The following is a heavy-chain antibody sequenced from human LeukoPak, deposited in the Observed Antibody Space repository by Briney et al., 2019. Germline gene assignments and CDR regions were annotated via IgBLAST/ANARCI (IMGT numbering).Heavy chain of an antibody. CDR1: GFTFYDYG. CDR3: AELGITMIGGV. J-gene: IGHJ6*04. V-gene: IGHV3-20*04. Sequence: GGSLRLSCAASGFTFYDYGLSWVRQVPGKGLERGSGLNWNGASTGYADSVKGRFTISRDNAKNSLYLQMNSLRAEDTAVYYCAELGITMIGGVWGKGTTVTISS. D-gene: IGHD3-10*02. CDR2: LNWNGAST.